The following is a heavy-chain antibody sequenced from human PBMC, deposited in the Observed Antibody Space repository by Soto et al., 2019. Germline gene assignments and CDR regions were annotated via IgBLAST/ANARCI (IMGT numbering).Heavy chain of an antibody. V-gene: IGHV2-5*02. D-gene: IGHD2-15*01. CDR1: GFSVTTTGVG. CDR2: IYWDGVE. CDR3: AHSPCTGGTCYLFDY. Sequence: SGPTLVNPTQTLTLTCTVSGFSVTTTGVGVGWIRQSPGKALEWLALIYWDGVERYRPALMSRLTITMDTSKNQVVLTMTNMDPVDTATYFCAHSPCTGGTCYLFDYWGHGTPVTVSS. J-gene: IGHJ4*01.